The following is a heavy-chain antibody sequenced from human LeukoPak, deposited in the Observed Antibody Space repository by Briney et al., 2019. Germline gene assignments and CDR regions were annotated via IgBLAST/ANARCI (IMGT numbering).Heavy chain of an antibody. J-gene: IGHJ4*02. V-gene: IGHV4-34*01. CDR3: ARGVDDYGDYAYFDY. CDR1: GGSISSYY. D-gene: IGHD4-17*01. CDR2: INHSGST. Sequence: SETLSLTCTVSGGSISSYYWSWIRQPPGKGLEWIGEINHSGSTNYNPSLKSRVTISVDTSKNQFSLKLSSVTAADTAVYYCARGVDDYGDYAYFDYWGQGTLVTVSS.